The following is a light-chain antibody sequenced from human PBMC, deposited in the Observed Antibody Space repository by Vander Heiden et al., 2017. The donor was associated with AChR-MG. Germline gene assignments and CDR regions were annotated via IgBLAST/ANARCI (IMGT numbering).Light chain of an antibody. CDR1: QGRLHSNGNNY. CDR2: LGS. Sequence: VMTPSPLSLPVIPGEPASTSCSASQGRLHSNGNNYWDWYMQRPGQAPQLQSYLGSNRASGVPDRVSGSGSGTDFTLKISRVEAEEVGVYYCMQTLQTITFGQGTRLEIK. CDR3: MQTLQTIT. J-gene: IGKJ5*01. V-gene: IGKV2-28*01.